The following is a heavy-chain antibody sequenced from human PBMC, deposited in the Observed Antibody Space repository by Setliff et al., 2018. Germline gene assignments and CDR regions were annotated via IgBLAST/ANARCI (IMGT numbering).Heavy chain of an antibody. D-gene: IGHD3-10*01. CDR1: GITISNNF. J-gene: IGHJ5*02. Sequence: GGSLRLSCVVSGITISNNFWSWVRQAPGKGLEWVSIIFNDGRNYYADSVKGRFTISRDISKSTLYLHMNSLRAEDTAVYYCARDRGGTNPWFDPWGQGTLVTVSS. V-gene: IGHV3-53*01. CDR3: ARDRGGTNPWFDP. CDR2: IFNDGRN.